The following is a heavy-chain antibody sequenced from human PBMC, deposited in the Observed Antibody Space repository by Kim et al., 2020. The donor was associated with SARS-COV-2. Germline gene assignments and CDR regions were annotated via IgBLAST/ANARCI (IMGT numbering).Heavy chain of an antibody. D-gene: IGHD3-10*01. J-gene: IGHJ4*02. CDR2: ISTY. CDR3: SRDVLWFGELSQYYFDY. V-gene: IGHV1-18*01. Sequence: ASVKVSCKASGYTFTSYGISWVRQAPGQGLEWMGWISTYNAQKLQDRVTMTTDTSTSTAYMDLRSLRSDDTAVYYCSRDVLWFGELSQYYFDYSGQGTLV. CDR1: GYTFTSYG.